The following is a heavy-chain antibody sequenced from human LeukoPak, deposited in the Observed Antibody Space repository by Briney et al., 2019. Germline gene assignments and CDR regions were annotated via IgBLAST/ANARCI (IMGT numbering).Heavy chain of an antibody. CDR3: ATQTAYYYYFYMDV. Sequence: ASVKVSCKVSGYTLTELSMHWVRQAPGNGLEWMGGFDPEDGETIYAQKFQGRVTMTEDASTDTAYMELSSLRSEDTAVYYCATQTAYYYYFYMDVWGKGTTVTVSS. J-gene: IGHJ6*03. CDR1: GYTLTELS. V-gene: IGHV1-24*01. CDR2: FDPEDGET.